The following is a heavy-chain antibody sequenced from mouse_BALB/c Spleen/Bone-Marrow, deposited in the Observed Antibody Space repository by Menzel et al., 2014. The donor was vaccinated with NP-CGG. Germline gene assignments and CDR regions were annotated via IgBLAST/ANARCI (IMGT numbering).Heavy chain of an antibody. CDR1: GITFSSFG. CDR2: ISSGSSTI. CDR3: ARDYGYAMDY. D-gene: IGHD1-1*01. J-gene: IGHJ4*01. Sequence: EVKLQESGGGLVQPGGSRKLSCAASGITFSSFGMHWVRQAPEKGLEWVTYISSGSSTIYYADTVKGRFTISRDNPKNTLFLQTTSLRSEDTAMYYCARDYGYAMDYWGQGTSVTVSS. V-gene: IGHV5-17*02.